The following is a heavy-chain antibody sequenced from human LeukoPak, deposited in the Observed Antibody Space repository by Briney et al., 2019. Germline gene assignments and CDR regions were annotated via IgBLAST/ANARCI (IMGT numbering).Heavy chain of an antibody. Sequence: GASVKVSCKASGYTFTSYGISWVRQAPGQGLEWMGWISAYNGNTNYAQKLQGRVTMTRNTSISTAYMELSSLRSEDTAVYYCARADYYGSGSYYNLLYYYYYMDVWGKGTTVTISS. D-gene: IGHD3-10*01. V-gene: IGHV1-18*01. CDR3: ARADYYGSGSYYNLLYYYYYMDV. CDR1: GYTFTSYG. J-gene: IGHJ6*03. CDR2: ISAYNGNT.